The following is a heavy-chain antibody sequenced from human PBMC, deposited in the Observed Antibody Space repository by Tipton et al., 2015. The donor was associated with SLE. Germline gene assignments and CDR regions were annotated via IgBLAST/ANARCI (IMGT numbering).Heavy chain of an antibody. D-gene: IGHD4-17*01. V-gene: IGHV4-59*11. CDR1: GGSISSHY. Sequence: TLSLTCTVSGGSISSHYWSWIRQPPGKGLEWIGYIYYSGSTNYNPSLKSRVTISVDTSTNQFSLKLSSVTAADTAVYYCARDGTVTGDGMDVWGQGTTVTVSS. CDR3: ARDGTVTGDGMDV. J-gene: IGHJ6*02. CDR2: IYYSGST.